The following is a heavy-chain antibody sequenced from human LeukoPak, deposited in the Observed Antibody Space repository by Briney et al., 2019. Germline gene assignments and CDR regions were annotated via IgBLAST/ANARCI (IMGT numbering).Heavy chain of an antibody. CDR2: IKEDGSVK. CDR1: GFTFSSHW. D-gene: IGHD6-19*01. V-gene: IGHV3-7*03. Sequence: GGSLRLSCTASGFTFSSHWMTWVRQPPGKGLEWVANIKEDGSVKYYVDSVKGRFTISRDNTKNALYLQMNSLRADDTAVYFCARYSTWLLDYWGQGTLITVSS. CDR3: ARYSTWLLDY. J-gene: IGHJ4*02.